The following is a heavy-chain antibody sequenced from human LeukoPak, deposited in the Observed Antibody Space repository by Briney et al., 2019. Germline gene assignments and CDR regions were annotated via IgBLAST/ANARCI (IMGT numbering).Heavy chain of an antibody. J-gene: IGHJ4*02. CDR1: GGSISSGGYS. Sequence: PSETLSLTCAVSGGSISSGGYSWSWIRQPPGKGLEWIGYIYHSGSTYYNPSLKSRVTISVDRSKNQFSLKLSSVTAADTAVYYCASYYYDSSGYYDYWGQGTLVTVSS. D-gene: IGHD3-22*01. CDR3: ASYYYDSSGYYDY. V-gene: IGHV4-30-2*01. CDR2: IYHSGST.